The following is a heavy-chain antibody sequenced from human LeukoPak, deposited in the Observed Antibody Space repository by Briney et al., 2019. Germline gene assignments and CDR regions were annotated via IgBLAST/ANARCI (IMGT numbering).Heavy chain of an antibody. CDR1: GGSISSGGYY. CDR3: ARRKYSSSWTFDY. V-gene: IGHV4-31*03. Sequence: KPSQTLSLTCTVSGGSISSGGYYWSWIRQHPGKGLEWIGYIYYSGSTYYNPSLKSRVTISVDTSKNQFSLKLSSVTAADTAVYYCARRKYSSSWTFDYWGQGTLVTVSS. CDR2: IYYSGST. D-gene: IGHD6-13*01. J-gene: IGHJ4*02.